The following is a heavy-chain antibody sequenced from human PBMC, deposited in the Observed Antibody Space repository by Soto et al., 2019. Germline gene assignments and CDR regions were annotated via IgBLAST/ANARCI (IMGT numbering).Heavy chain of an antibody. CDR3: ARNMDYYYGRGSGNGHGV. CDR1: GYTFTAYY. Sequence: QVQLVQSGAEVKEPGDSVRVSCEASGYTFTAYYIHWVRQAPGQGLERMGWINPKFGDTTYAQDFQGSVSMTRDMSISTVYMELSRLTSDDTAIYYCARNMDYYYGRGSGNGHGVWGQGTTVTVFS. D-gene: IGHD3-10*02. V-gene: IGHV1-2*02. J-gene: IGHJ6*02. CDR2: INPKFGDT.